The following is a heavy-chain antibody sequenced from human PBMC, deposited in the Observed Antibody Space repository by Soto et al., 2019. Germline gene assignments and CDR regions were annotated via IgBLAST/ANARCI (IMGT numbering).Heavy chain of an antibody. Sequence: ASVKVSCKASGYTFTSYDINWVRQATGQGIEWMGWMNPNSGNTGYAQKFQGRVTMTRNTSISTAYMELSSVTAADTAVYYCARHRHDDYIWGSHPDAFDIWGQGTMVTVSS. CDR2: MNPNSGNT. D-gene: IGHD3-16*01. V-gene: IGHV1-8*01. J-gene: IGHJ3*02. CDR3: ARHRHDDYIWGSHPDAFDI. CDR1: GYTFTSYD.